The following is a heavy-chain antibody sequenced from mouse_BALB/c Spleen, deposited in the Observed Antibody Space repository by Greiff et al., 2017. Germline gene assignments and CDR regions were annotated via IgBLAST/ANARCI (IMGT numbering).Heavy chain of an antibody. V-gene: IGHV14-4*02. Sequence: VQLKQSGAELVRSGASVKLSCTASGFNIKDYYMHWVKQRPEQGLEWIGWIDPENGDTEYAPKFQGKATMTADTSSNTAYLQLSSLTSEDTAVYYCNAYGKSYYAMDYWGQGTSVTVSS. J-gene: IGHJ4*01. CDR1: GFNIKDYY. CDR2: IDPENGDT. D-gene: IGHD2-10*02. CDR3: NAYGKSYYAMDY.